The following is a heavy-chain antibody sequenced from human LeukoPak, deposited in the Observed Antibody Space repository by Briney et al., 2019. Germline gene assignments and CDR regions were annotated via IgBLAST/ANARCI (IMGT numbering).Heavy chain of an antibody. D-gene: IGHD3-10*01. J-gene: IGHJ4*02. CDR3: TRTQTANYYGSGSHDY. Sequence: HTGGSLRLSCAASGFTFSGSAMHWVRQASGKGLEWVGRIRSKANSYATAYAASVKGRFTISRDDSKNTAYLQMNSLKTEDTAVYYCTRTQTANYYGSGSHDYWGQGTLVTVSS. CDR1: GFTFSGSA. CDR2: IRSKANSYAT. V-gene: IGHV3-73*01.